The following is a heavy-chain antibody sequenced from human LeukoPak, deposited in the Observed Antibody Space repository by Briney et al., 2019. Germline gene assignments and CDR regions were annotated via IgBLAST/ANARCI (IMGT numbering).Heavy chain of an antibody. D-gene: IGHD5-12*01. CDR1: GFTFSRYA. Sequence: GGSLRLSCAASGFTFSRYAMHWVRQAPGKGLEWVAVISYDGSYKYYADSVKGRFTVSRDNSKNTLYLQMKSLRAEDTAVYYCAKGGGYEAQYYYYYLDVWGKGTTVTISS. J-gene: IGHJ6*03. V-gene: IGHV3-30*04. CDR2: ISYDGSYK. CDR3: AKGGGYEAQYYYYYLDV.